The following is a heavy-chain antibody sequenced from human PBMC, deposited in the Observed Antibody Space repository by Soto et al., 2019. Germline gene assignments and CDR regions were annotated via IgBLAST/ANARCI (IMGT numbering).Heavy chain of an antibody. V-gene: IGHV1-2*02. D-gene: IGHD6-6*01. CDR3: AREDSSSSFDY. CDR2: INPNSGGT. CDR1: GYTLTGYY. Sequence: ASVKVSCKASGYTLTGYYMHWVRQAPGQGLGWMGWINPNSGGTNYAQKFQGRVTMTRDTSISTAYMELSRLRSDDTAVYYCAREDSSSSFDYWGQGTLVTVSS. J-gene: IGHJ4*02.